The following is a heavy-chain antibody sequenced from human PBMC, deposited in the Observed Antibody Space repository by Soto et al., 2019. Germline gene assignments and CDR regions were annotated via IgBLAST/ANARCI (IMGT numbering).Heavy chain of an antibody. V-gene: IGHV3-30-3*01. CDR1: GFTFSSYA. D-gene: IGHD4-17*01. Sequence: GGSLRLSCAASGFTFSSYAMHWVRQAPGKGLEWVAVISYDGSNKYYADSVKGRFTISRDNSKNTLYLQMNSLRAEDTAVYYCARERSVDDYGDYEAFDYWGQGTLVTVSS. J-gene: IGHJ4*02. CDR3: ARERSVDDYGDYEAFDY. CDR2: ISYDGSNK.